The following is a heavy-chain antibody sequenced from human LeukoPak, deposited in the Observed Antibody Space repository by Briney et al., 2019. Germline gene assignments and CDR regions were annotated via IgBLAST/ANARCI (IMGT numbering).Heavy chain of an antibody. D-gene: IGHD3-3*01. CDR3: ARGGATTFGLWGNAFDI. CDR1: AFTFNDYW. J-gene: IGHJ3*02. Sequence: PGGSLRLSCAASAFTFNDYWMTWVRQAPGKGLEWVANIKQDGGEKYYVDSVKGRFTISRDNAKNSLYLQMNSLRAEDTAVYYCARGGATTFGLWGNAFDIWGQGTMVTVPS. CDR2: IKQDGGEK. V-gene: IGHV3-7*01.